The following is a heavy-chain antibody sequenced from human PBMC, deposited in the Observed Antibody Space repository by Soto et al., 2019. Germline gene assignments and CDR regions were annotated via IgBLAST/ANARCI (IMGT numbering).Heavy chain of an antibody. D-gene: IGHD3-3*01. CDR3: AKETLLPDEWSGHDS. Sequence: DVQLLQSGGGLVQPGGSLRLSCAASGFAISSYAMAWLRQPPAKGQQWVSAIGGGGDTHYAESVEGRFTISRDISKNTLYLEMNSLRADDTATYLCAKETLLPDEWSGHDSWGQGTLVTVSS. J-gene: IGHJ5*02. CDR2: IGGGGDT. CDR1: GFAISSYA. V-gene: IGHV3-23*01.